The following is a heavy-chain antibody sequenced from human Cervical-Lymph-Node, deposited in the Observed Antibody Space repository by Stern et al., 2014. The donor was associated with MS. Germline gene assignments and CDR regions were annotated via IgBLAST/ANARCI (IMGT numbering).Heavy chain of an antibody. V-gene: IGHV3-21*01. D-gene: IGHD3-22*01. CDR2: ISRSSSHI. CDR1: GFTFSSYS. CDR3: ARDYHYYDSSGYYDDAFDI. J-gene: IGHJ3*02. Sequence: EVQLVESGGGLVKPGGSLRLSCAASGFTFSSYSMNWVRQAQGKGLEWGSPISRSSSHIYYADSVKGRFTISRDNAKNSLYLQMNSLRAEDTAVYYCARDYHYYDSSGYYDDAFDIWGQGTMVTVSS.